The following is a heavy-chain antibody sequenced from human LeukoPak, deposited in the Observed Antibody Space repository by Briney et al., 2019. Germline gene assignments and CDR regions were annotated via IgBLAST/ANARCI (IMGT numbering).Heavy chain of an antibody. J-gene: IGHJ1*01. Sequence: PGGSLRLSCAASGFTFNAFAMSWIRQPPGKGLEWIGYIYNSGHTNYNPSLKSRVTISEDTSKNQLSLKLSSVTAADTAVYYCARAAVTTSRYFQHWGQGTLVTVSS. CDR2: IYNSGHT. CDR3: ARAAVTTSRYFQH. CDR1: GFTFNAFA. V-gene: IGHV4-59*01. D-gene: IGHD4-17*01.